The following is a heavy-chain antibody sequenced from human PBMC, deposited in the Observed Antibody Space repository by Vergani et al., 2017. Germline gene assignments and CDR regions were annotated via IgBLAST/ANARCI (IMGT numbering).Heavy chain of an antibody. Sequence: EVQLVESGGGLVKPGGSLRLSCAASGFTFSSYSMNWVRQAPGKGLEWVSSISSSSSYIYYADSVKGRFTISRDNAKNSLYLQMNSLRAEDTAVYYCARGRDFWSGYYYMDVWGKGTTVTVSS. D-gene: IGHD3-3*01. CDR3: ARGRDFWSGYYYMDV. J-gene: IGHJ6*03. CDR1: GFTFSSYS. V-gene: IGHV3-21*01. CDR2: ISSSSSYI.